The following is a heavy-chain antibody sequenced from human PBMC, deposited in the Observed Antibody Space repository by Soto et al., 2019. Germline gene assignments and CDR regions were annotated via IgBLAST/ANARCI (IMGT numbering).Heavy chain of an antibody. CDR1: GFTFSSYA. CDR2: ISGSGGST. V-gene: IGHV3-23*01. D-gene: IGHD3-10*01. Sequence: EVQLLESGGGLVQPGGSLRLSCAASGFTFSSYAMSWVRQAPGKWLEWVSAISGSGGSTYYADSVKGRFTISRDNSKNTLYLQMNSLRAEDTAVYYCAKDVQQVRGGIIPSLPDYWGQGNLVTVSS. CDR3: AKDVQQVRGGIIPSLPDY. J-gene: IGHJ4*02.